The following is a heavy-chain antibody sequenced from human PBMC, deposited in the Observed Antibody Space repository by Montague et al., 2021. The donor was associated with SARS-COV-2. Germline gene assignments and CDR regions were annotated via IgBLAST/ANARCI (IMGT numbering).Heavy chain of an antibody. J-gene: IGHJ6*02. D-gene: IGHD4-17*01. Sequence: TLSLTCTVSGGSIRSGSYYWSWIRQPAGKGQEWIGRIYSSGSTNYXPSLKSRVTMSVDTSKNQFSLKVSSVTAADTAVYYCARDYGDYSYYYGLDVWGQGTTVTVSS. CDR2: IYSSGST. V-gene: IGHV4-61*02. CDR1: GGSIRSGSYY. CDR3: ARDYGDYSYYYGLDV.